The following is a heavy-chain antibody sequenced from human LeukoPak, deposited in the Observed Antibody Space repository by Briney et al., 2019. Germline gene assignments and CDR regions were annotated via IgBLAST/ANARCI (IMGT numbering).Heavy chain of an antibody. J-gene: IGHJ5*02. V-gene: IGHV4-4*07. CDR1: GGSISSYY. D-gene: IGHD3-10*01. CDR2: IYTSGST. CDR3: ARKGGFGELSWFDP. Sequence: PSETLSLTCTVSGGSISSYYWSWIRQPAGKGLEWIGRIYTSGSTNYNPSLKSRVTMSVDTSKNQFSLKLSSVTAADTAVYYCARKGGFGELSWFDPWGQGTLVTVSS.